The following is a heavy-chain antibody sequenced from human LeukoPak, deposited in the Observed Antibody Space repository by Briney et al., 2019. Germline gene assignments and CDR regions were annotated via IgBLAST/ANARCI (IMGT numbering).Heavy chain of an antibody. Sequence: SETLSLTCTVSGGSISSGGYYWSWIRQHPGKGLEWIGYIYYSGSTYYNPSLKSRVTISVDTSKNQFSQKLSSVTAADTAVYYCARHGIAVAGNYYMDVWGKGTTVTVSS. CDR2: IYYSGST. CDR3: ARHGIAVAGNYYMDV. V-gene: IGHV4-31*03. D-gene: IGHD6-19*01. J-gene: IGHJ6*03. CDR1: GGSISSGGYY.